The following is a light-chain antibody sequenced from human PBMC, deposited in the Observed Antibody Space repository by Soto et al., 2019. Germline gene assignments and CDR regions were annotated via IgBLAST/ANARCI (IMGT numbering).Light chain of an antibody. J-gene: IGKJ1*01. Sequence: DTQMTQSPSTLSASVGDRVTITCRASQNISTWLAWYQQKPGKAPKFLIYDASSLESGVPSRFSSSGSGTEFTLTIGRLQPDDFATYYCQQYNSFSPWAFGQGTKVETK. CDR1: QNISTW. V-gene: IGKV1-5*01. CDR3: QQYNSFSPWA. CDR2: DAS.